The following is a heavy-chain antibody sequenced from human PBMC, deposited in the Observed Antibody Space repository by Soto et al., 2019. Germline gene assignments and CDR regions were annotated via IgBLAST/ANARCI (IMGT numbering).Heavy chain of an antibody. D-gene: IGHD3-10*01. CDR3: ARESRVSRHLMVRGVPNHLDY. J-gene: IGHJ4*02. V-gene: IGHV3-48*01. CDR2: ISSSSSTI. CDR1: GFTFSSYS. Sequence: GGSLRLSCAASGFTFSSYSMNWVRQAPGKGLEWVSYISSSSSTIYYADSVKGRFTISRDNAKNSLYLQMNSLRAEDTAVYYCARESRVSRHLMVRGVPNHLDYWGQGTLVTVSS.